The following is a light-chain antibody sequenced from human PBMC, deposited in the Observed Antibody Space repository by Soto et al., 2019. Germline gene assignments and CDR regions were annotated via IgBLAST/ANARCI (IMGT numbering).Light chain of an antibody. J-gene: IGKJ5*01. CDR3: KQPDSSKPIT. V-gene: IGKV3-20*01. CDR2: DAS. Sequence: IVLTQSPGTLSLSPGERATLSCRASQTVSNNFLAWYQEKPGQAPRLLIYDASRRATGIPDRFSGSGSGTDSTLTISGLEPQEFAVYYCKQPDSSKPITVGQGPRL. CDR1: QTVSNNF.